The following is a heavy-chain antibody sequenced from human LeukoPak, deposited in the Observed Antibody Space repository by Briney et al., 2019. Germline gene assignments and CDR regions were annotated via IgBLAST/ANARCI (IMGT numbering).Heavy chain of an antibody. J-gene: IGHJ4*02. Sequence: GESLKISCKGSGYSFTSYWIGWVRQMPGKGLEWMGIIYPGDSDTRYSPSFQGQVTISADKSISTAYLQWSSLKASDTAMYYCARLVAVAGRSTRVEDYWGQGTLVTVSS. CDR3: ARLVAVAGRSTRVEDY. D-gene: IGHD6-19*01. CDR1: GYSFTSYW. V-gene: IGHV5-51*01. CDR2: IYPGDSDT.